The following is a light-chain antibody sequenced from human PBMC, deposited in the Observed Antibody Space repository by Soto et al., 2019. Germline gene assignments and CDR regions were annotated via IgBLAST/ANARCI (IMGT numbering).Light chain of an antibody. V-gene: IGKV3D-15*01. Sequence: PGERATLSCRASQTVSSDLAWYQQKPGQPPRLLIYNASKRATGIPARFSGSGSGTKFTLTISSLQPDDFATYYCQQYNSYRITFGQGTRLEIK. CDR2: NAS. CDR3: QQYNSYRIT. CDR1: QTVSSD. J-gene: IGKJ5*01.